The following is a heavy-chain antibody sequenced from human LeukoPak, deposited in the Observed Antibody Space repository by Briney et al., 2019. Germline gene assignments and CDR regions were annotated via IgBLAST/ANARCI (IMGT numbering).Heavy chain of an antibody. CDR2: INPNSGGT. CDR3: ARYTYYYGSGSYYNHYYYYGMDV. V-gene: IGHV1-2*02. J-gene: IGHJ6*02. Sequence: ASVKVSCKASGYTFTGYYMHWVRRAPGQGLEWMGWINPNSGGTNYAQKFQGRVTMTRDTSISTAYMELSRLRSDDTAVYYCARYTYYYGSGSYYNHYYYYGMDVWGRGTTVTVSS. D-gene: IGHD3-10*01. CDR1: GYTFTGYY.